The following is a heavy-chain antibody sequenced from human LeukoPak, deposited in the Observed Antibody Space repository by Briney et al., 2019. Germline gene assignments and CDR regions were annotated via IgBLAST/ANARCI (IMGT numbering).Heavy chain of an antibody. J-gene: IGHJ6*03. Sequence: SETLSLTCAVYGGSFSGYYWSWIRQPPGKGLEWIGEINHSGSTNYNPSLKSRVTISVDTSKNQFSLKLSSVTAADTAVYYCARLKRSGYCSSTSCYNYYYYMDVWGKGTTVTVSS. D-gene: IGHD2-2*02. CDR1: GGSFSGYY. CDR3: ARLKRSGYCSSTSCYNYYYYMDV. CDR2: INHSGST. V-gene: IGHV4-34*01.